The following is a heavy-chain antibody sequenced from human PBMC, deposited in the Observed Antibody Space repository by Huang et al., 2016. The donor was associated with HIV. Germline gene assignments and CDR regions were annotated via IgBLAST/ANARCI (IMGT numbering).Heavy chain of an antibody. Sequence: EIHLAESGGGLVKPGGSLRLACAASGFPFRKAWMRWVRQVQGKGMEWIDRVKSKVHGGTTDYAAPVKGRFTIARDDSKNMVELQMKGLKTEDTAVYYCATVIPYGSGTPDYWGQGTLVTVSS. CDR1: GFPFRKAW. D-gene: IGHD3-10*01. CDR3: ATVIPYGSGTPDY. CDR2: VKSKVHGGTT. J-gene: IGHJ4*02. V-gene: IGHV3-15*01.